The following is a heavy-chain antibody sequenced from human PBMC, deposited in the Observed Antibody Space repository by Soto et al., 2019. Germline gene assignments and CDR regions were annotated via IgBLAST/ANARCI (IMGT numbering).Heavy chain of an antibody. CDR2: IKSKTDGGTT. J-gene: IGHJ6*03. CDR1: GFTFSNAW. D-gene: IGHD2-15*01. CDR3: TTDGDCCSAYMDV. Sequence: EVQLVESGGGLVKPGGSLRLSCAASGFTFSNAWMSWVRQAPGKGLAWVGRIKSKTDGGTTDYAAPVKGRLTISRDDSKNTLYLQMNSLKTEDTAVYYCTTDGDCCSAYMDVWVKGTTVTVSS. V-gene: IGHV3-15*01.